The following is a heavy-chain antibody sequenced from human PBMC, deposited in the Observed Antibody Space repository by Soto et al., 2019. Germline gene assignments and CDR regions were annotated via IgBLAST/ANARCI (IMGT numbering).Heavy chain of an antibody. Sequence: EVQLVESGGGLVQPGGSLRLSCAASGFSFSHYCMSWVRQAPGKGLEWVANIKQDGSEKYDVDSVKGRFTISRDNAKNSMFLQMASLRDEDRAVYYWARVPSTRDIWSSGVGGKYYYYYMDVWGKGTTVTVSS. CDR1: GFSFSHYC. V-gene: IGHV3-7*04. CDR2: IKQDGSEK. D-gene: IGHD1-20*01. CDR3: ARVPSTRDIWSSGVGGKYYYYYMDV. J-gene: IGHJ6*03.